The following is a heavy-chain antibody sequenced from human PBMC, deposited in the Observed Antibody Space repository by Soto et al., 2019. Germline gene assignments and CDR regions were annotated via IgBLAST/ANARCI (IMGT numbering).Heavy chain of an antibody. CDR3: ARPHQLVRRDDPYYYYGMDV. D-gene: IGHD6-13*01. CDR2: IYYSGST. Sequence: PSETLSLTCTVSGGSISSSSYYWGWIRQPPGKGLEWIGSIYYSGSTYYNPSLKSRVTISVDTSKNQFSLKLSSVTAADTAVYYCARPHQLVRRDDPYYYYGMDVWGQGTTVTVSS. V-gene: IGHV4-39*01. J-gene: IGHJ6*02. CDR1: GGSISSSSYY.